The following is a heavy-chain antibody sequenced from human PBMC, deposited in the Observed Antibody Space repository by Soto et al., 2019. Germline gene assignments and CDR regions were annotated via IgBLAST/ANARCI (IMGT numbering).Heavy chain of an antibody. D-gene: IGHD2-15*01. V-gene: IGHV1-18*04. CDR1: GYTFTHSG. J-gene: IGHJ4*02. CDR3: ARDVPGSGVPFWDY. Sequence: QIQLVQSGAEMKKPGASVKVSCKPSGYTFTHSGVSWLRQAPGQGLEWMGWISAYNGNTDYAHKFQGRVALTTDTSTSTAYMELRGLSPDDTAVYYCARDVPGSGVPFWDYWGQGTLVTVSS. CDR2: ISAYNGNT.